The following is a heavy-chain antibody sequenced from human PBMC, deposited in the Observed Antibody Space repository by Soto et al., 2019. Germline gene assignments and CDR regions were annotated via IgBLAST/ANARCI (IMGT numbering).Heavy chain of an antibody. J-gene: IGHJ4*02. CDR3: ATYSSSSHFDY. CDR2: ISAYYGNT. CDR1: GYTFTSYD. V-gene: IGHV1-18*01. Sequence: ASVKVSCKASGYTFTSYDITWVRQAPGQGLEWMGWISAYYGNTNYAQKLQGRVTMTTDTSTSTAYMELRSLRSDDTAVYYCATYSSSSHFDYWGQGTLVTVSS. D-gene: IGHD6-6*01.